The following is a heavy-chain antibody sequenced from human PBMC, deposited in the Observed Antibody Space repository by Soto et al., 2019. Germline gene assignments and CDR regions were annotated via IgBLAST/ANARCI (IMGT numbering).Heavy chain of an antibody. CDR2: IKSKTDGGTT. J-gene: IGHJ4*02. CDR1: GFTFSNAW. D-gene: IGHD3-16*02. CDR3: TTDGSYDYVWGSYRSHSDY. V-gene: IGHV3-15*07. Sequence: EVQLVESGGGLVKPGGSLRLSCAASGFTFSNAWMNWVRQAPGKGLEGVGRIKSKTDGGTTDYSAPVKGRFTISRDDSKNTLYLQINSLKTEDTAVYYCTTDGSYDYVWGSYRSHSDYWGQGTLVTVSS.